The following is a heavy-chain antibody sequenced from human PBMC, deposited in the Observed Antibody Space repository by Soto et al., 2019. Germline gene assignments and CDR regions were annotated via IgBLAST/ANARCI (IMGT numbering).Heavy chain of an antibody. CDR1: GFTFSSYS. J-gene: IGHJ4*02. Sequence: EVQLVESGGGLVKPGGSLRLSCAASGFTFSSYSMNWVCQAPGKGLEWVSSISSSSSYIYYADSVKGRFTISRDNAKNSLYRQMHSLRAEDTAVYYCARASDYYDGSGYHGYWGQGTLVTVSS. D-gene: IGHD3-22*01. V-gene: IGHV3-21*01. CDR2: ISSSSSYI. CDR3: ARASDYYDGSGYHGY.